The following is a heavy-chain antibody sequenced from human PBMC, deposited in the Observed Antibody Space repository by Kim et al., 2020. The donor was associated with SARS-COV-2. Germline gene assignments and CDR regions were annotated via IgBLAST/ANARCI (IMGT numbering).Heavy chain of an antibody. V-gene: IGHV3-74*01. J-gene: IGHJ4*02. CDR3: ARDFVSEPNAPFDY. Sequence: ADSVKGRFTISRDNAKNTLYRQMNSLRAEDTAVYYCARDFVSEPNAPFDYWGQGTLVTVSS. D-gene: IGHD3-3*01.